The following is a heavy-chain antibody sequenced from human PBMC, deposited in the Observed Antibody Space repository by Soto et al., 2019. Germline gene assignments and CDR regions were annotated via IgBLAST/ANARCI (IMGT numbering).Heavy chain of an antibody. V-gene: IGHV3-11*01. D-gene: IGHD6-13*01. Sequence: GGSLRLSCAASGFTFSDYYMSWIRQAPGKGLEWVSYISSSGSTIYYADSVKGRFTISRDNAKNSLYLQMNSLRAEDTAVYYCASSEGQQPYYFDYWGQGTLVTVSP. CDR3: ASSEGQQPYYFDY. J-gene: IGHJ4*02. CDR1: GFTFSDYY. CDR2: ISSSGSTI.